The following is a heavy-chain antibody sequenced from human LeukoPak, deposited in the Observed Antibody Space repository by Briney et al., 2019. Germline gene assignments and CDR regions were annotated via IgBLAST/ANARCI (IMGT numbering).Heavy chain of an antibody. V-gene: IGHV5-51*01. D-gene: IGHD3-10*01. CDR1: GYTVITYW. CDR2: VYPGDNDV. Sequence: GESLKISCKASGYTVITYWIGWVRQMPGKGLEWMAIVYPGDNDVRYSPSFQGQVSISADKSTNTVYLQWRSLKVSDSGMYYCARLVGGSGRDYWGQGTLVTVSS. CDR3: ARLVGGSGRDY. J-gene: IGHJ4*02.